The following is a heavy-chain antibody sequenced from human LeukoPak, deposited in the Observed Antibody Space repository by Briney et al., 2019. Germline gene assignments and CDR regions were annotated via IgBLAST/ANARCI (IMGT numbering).Heavy chain of an antibody. Sequence: GGSLRLSCAASGFTFSSYWMFWVRQAPGKGLVWVSRVNSDGTSTNYADSVKGRFTVSRDNAKNSLYLQMNSLRAEDTALYHCARDRRNNFGGADYWGQGTLVTVSS. CDR2: VNSDGTST. J-gene: IGHJ4*02. CDR3: ARDRRNNFGGADY. V-gene: IGHV3-74*01. CDR1: GFTFSSYW. D-gene: IGHD3-16*01.